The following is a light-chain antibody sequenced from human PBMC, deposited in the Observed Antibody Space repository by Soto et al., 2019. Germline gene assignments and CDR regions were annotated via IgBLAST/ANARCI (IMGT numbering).Light chain of an antibody. CDR3: QQLKSYPPT. V-gene: IGKV1-9*01. J-gene: IGKJ1*01. CDR1: QGINDF. Sequence: DIQLTQSPSFLSASVGDRVTVTCRTSQGINDFLAWYQQKPGKAPKLLIYGASTLQGGVPSRFSGSGSGTEFTLTISSLQAEDFATYYCQQLKSYPPTFGQGTKVEV. CDR2: GAS.